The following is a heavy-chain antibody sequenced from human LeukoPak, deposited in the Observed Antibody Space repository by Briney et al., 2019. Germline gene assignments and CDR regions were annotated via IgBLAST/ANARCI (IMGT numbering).Heavy chain of an antibody. CDR1: GGSISSYY. CDR2: IYHSGST. V-gene: IGHV4-59*04. D-gene: IGHD1-26*01. Sequence: PSETLSLTCTVSGGSISSYYWSWIRQPPGKGLEWIGSIYHSGSTYYNPSLKSRVTISVDTSKNQFSLKLSSVTAADTAVYYCATDIVGATTDHYWGQGTLVTVSS. J-gene: IGHJ4*02. CDR3: ATDIVGATTDHY.